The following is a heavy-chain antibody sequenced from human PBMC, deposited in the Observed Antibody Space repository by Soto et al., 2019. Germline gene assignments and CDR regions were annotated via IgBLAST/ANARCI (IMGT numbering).Heavy chain of an antibody. CDR2: INPNSGGT. J-gene: IGHJ4*02. V-gene: IGHV1-2*04. CDR1: GYTFTGYY. CDR3: ARDQRPRYYYDSSGSEPGFDY. D-gene: IGHD3-22*01. Sequence: ASVKVSCKASGYTFTGYYMHWVRQAPGQGLEWMGWINPNSGGTNYAQKFQGWVTMTRDTSISTAYMELSRLRSDDTAVYYCARDQRPRYYYDSSGSEPGFDYWGQGTLVNVSS.